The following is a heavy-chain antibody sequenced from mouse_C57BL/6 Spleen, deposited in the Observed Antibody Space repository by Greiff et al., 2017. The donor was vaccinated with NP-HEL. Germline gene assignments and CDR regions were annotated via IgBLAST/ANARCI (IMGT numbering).Heavy chain of an antibody. CDR3: ARDLHYDAMDY. CDR1: GYAFSSSW. J-gene: IGHJ4*01. Sequence: VKLMESGPELVKPGASVKISCKASGYAFSSSWMNWVKQRPGKGLEWIGRIYPGDGDTNYNGKFKGKATLTADKSSSTAYMQLSSLTSEDSAVYFCARDLHYDAMDYWGQGTSVTVSS. CDR2: IYPGDGDT. V-gene: IGHV1-82*01.